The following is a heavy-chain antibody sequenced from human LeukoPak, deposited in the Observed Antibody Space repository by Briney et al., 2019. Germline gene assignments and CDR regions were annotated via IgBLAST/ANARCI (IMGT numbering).Heavy chain of an antibody. V-gene: IGHV3-21*01. CDR1: GFTFSSYS. D-gene: IGHD4-17*01. CDR3: ARVAVTIPYDY. J-gene: IGHJ4*02. Sequence: GGSLRLSCAASGFTFSSYSMNWVRQAPGKGLEWVSSISSSSSYIYYADSVKGRFTISRDNAKNSLYLQINSLRAEDTAVYYCARVAVTIPYDYWGQGTLVTVSS. CDR2: ISSSSSYI.